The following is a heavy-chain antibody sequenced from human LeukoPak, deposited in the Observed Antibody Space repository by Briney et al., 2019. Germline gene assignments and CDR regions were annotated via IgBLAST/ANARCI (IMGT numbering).Heavy chain of an antibody. D-gene: IGHD4-17*01. CDR3: AKDPNGDYVGAFDD. J-gene: IGHJ3*01. V-gene: IGHV3-53*01. Sequence: GGSLRLSCAASGFTVSSNYMSWVRQAPGKGLEWASVIYSGGSTYYADSVKGRFTISRDNSKNTLYLQMNSLRAEDAAVYYCAKDPNGDYVGAFDDWGQGTMVTVSS. CDR1: GFTVSSNY. CDR2: IYSGGST.